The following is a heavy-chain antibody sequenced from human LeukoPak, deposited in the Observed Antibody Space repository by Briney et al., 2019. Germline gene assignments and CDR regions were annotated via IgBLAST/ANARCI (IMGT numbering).Heavy chain of an antibody. CDR2: IYYSGST. D-gene: IGHD6-13*01. V-gene: IGHV4-39*01. J-gene: IGHJ4*02. CDR3: ARHSGPYASSWFDY. CDR1: GGSISSSSFY. Sequence: SETLSLTCTVSGGSISSSSFYWGWIRQPPGKGLEWIGSIYYSGSTSYKPPLKSQVTISVDTSKNQFSLKLSSVTAADPAVYYCARHSGPYASSWFDYWGQGTLVTVSS.